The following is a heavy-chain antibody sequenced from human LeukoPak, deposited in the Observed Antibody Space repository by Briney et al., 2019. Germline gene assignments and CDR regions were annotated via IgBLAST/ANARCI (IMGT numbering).Heavy chain of an antibody. CDR3: ARHIPRGLYHDALDV. J-gene: IGHJ6*02. CDR2: IYPGDSDA. V-gene: IGHV5-51*01. D-gene: IGHD2-15*01. CDR1: GYTFPTYW. Sequence: GESLKISCTGSGYTFPTYWIDWVRQVPGKGLEWMGIIYPGDSDAKYSPSFQGQVTISADKSLSTAYLQWSSLKASDTAIYYCARHIPRGLYHDALDVWGQGTTVTVSS.